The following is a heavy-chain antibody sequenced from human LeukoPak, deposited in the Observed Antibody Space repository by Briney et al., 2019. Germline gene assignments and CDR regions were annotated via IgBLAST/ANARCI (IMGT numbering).Heavy chain of an antibody. Sequence: PGGSLRLSCAASGFTFSSYWTSWVRQAPGKGLEWVANINQVASEKNYVDSVKGRFTISRDNAKNSLYLQMNSVRAEDTAMYYCVRDGGYYGPDSWGQGALVSVSS. CDR3: VRDGGYYGPDS. CDR1: GFTFSSYW. D-gene: IGHD3-10*01. J-gene: IGHJ4*02. V-gene: IGHV3-7*04. CDR2: INQVASEK.